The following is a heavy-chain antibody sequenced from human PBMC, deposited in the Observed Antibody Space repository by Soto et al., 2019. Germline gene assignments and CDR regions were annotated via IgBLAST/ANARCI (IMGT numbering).Heavy chain of an antibody. CDR2: ISGSGGST. CDR3: ANFPIIAAAGTGVDY. CDR1: GFTFSSYA. J-gene: IGHJ4*02. Sequence: HPGGSLRLSCAASGFTFSSYAMSWVRQAPGKGLEWVSAISGSGGSTYYADSVKGRFTISRDNSKNTLYLQMNSLRAEDTAVYYCANFPIIAAAGTGVDYWGQGTLVTVSS. V-gene: IGHV3-23*01. D-gene: IGHD6-13*01.